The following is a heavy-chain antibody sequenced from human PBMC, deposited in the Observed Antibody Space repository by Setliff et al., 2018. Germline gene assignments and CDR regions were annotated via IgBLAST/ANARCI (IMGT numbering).Heavy chain of an antibody. CDR3: ARDYGASDGFDI. CDR2: ISTYNGKT. V-gene: IGHV1-18*01. D-gene: IGHD4-17*01. J-gene: IGHJ3*02. CDR1: GYIFTSYG. Sequence: ASVKVSCKASGYIFTSYGFSWVRQAPGQGLEWMGWISTYNGKTNYVQKLQGRVTMTTDTSTSTAYMELRSLRSDDTAVYYCARDYGASDGFDIWGQGTMVTVSS.